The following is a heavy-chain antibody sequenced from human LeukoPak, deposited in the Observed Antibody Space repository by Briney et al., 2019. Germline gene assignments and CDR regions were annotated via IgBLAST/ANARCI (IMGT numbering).Heavy chain of an antibody. D-gene: IGHD3-3*01. J-gene: IGHJ4*02. CDR2: ISSSSSYI. CDR3: ARGPRPDFWSGYYFDY. Sequence: PGGSPRLSCAASGFTFSSYSMNWVRQAPGKGLEWVSSISSSSSYIYYADSVKGRFTISRDNAKNSLYLQMNSLGAEDTAVYYCARGPRPDFWSGYYFDYWGQGTLVTVSS. V-gene: IGHV3-21*01. CDR1: GFTFSSYS.